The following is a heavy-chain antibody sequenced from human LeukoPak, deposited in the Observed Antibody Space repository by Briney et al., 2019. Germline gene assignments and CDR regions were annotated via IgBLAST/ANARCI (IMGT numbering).Heavy chain of an antibody. CDR3: AKRHYDFWSGYQNQMYYFDY. Sequence: GGSLRLSCAASGFTFSSYAMSWVRQAPGKGLEWVSAISGSGGSTYYADSVKGRFTISRDNPKNTLYLQMNSLRAEDTAVYYCAKRHYDFWSGYQNQMYYFDYWGQGTLVTVSS. CDR2: ISGSGGST. D-gene: IGHD3-3*01. J-gene: IGHJ4*02. CDR1: GFTFSSYA. V-gene: IGHV3-23*01.